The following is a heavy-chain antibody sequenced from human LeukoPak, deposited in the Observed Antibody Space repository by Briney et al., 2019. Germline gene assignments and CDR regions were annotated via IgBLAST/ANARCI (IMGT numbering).Heavy chain of an antibody. CDR3: AKDRRYSSSWYYFDY. Sequence: GGSLRLSCAASGFTFSSYAMSWVRQAPGKGLEWVSAISGSGGSTYYADSVKGRFTISRDNSKNTLYLQMNSLRAEDTAVYYCAKDRRYSSSWYYFDYWGQGILVTVSS. V-gene: IGHV3-23*01. CDR1: GFTFSSYA. J-gene: IGHJ4*02. CDR2: ISGSGGST. D-gene: IGHD6-13*01.